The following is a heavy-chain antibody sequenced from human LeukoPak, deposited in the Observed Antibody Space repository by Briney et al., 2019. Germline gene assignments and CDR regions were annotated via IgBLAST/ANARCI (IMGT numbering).Heavy chain of an antibody. CDR3: ARESFLGEFSYFDY. D-gene: IGHD3-10*01. CDR2: ISSSSSYI. J-gene: IGHJ4*02. Sequence: GGSLRLSCAASGFTFSSYSMNWVRQAPGKGLEWVSSISSSSSYIYYADSVKGRFTISRDNAKNSLYLQMNSLRAEDTAVCYCARESFLGEFSYFDYWGQGTLVTVSS. CDR1: GFTFSSYS. V-gene: IGHV3-21*01.